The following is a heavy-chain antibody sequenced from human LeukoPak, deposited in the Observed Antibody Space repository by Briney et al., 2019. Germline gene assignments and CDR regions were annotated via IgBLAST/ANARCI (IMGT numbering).Heavy chain of an antibody. V-gene: IGHV3-7*03. CDR2: INQDGSEK. CDR3: AKDRVGTDYNWFDP. J-gene: IGHJ5*02. D-gene: IGHD1-26*01. CDR1: GFTFSSYW. Sequence: GGSLRLSCAASGFTFSSYWMSWVRQAPGKGLEWVANINQDGSEKYYVDSVKGRFTISRDNSKNTLYLQMNSLRAEDTAVYYCAKDRVGTDYNWFDPWGQGTLVTVSS.